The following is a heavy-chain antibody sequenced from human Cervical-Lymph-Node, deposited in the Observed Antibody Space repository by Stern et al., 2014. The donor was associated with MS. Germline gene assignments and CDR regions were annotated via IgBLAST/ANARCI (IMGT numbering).Heavy chain of an antibody. J-gene: IGHJ4*02. V-gene: IGHV3-33*01. CDR1: GFTFNNYG. CDR2: VWYEGTKT. CDR3: ARDRSSGWTSEFEY. D-gene: IGHD6-19*01. Sequence: VQLVESGGGVVQPGGSLRLSCVASGFTFNNYGMHWVRPAPGKGLEWVAVVWYEGTKTYHADSVKGRFTISREDSKKTLYLQMNSLSVEDTAIYYCARDRSSGWTSEFEYWGRGTLVTVSS.